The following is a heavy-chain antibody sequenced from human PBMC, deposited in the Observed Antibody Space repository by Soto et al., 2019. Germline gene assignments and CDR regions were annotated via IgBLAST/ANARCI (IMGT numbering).Heavy chain of an antibody. D-gene: IGHD6-19*01. CDR3: ARDLGWAFDS. CDR2: ISGGGRPI. CDR1: GFTFSTFS. J-gene: IGHJ4*02. Sequence: EVQLVESGGGSVQPGGSLRLSCAASGFTFSTFSMNWVRQAPGRGLEWISYISGGGRPISYADSVKGRCTISRDNAKNSLYRQMDSLADEDTAVYYCARDLGWAFDSWGQGTLVTVSS. V-gene: IGHV3-48*02.